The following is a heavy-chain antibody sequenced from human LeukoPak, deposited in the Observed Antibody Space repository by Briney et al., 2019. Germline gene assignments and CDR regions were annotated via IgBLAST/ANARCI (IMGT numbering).Heavy chain of an antibody. V-gene: IGHV4-30-2*01. CDR3: ARDVNGGGLNIDY. CDR2: IYHSGST. Sequence: PSETLSLTCAVSGGSISSGGYSWSWIRQPPGKGLEWIGYIYHSGSTYYNPSLKSRVTISVDKSKNQFSLKLSSVTAADTAVYYCARDVNGGGLNIDYWGQGTLVPVSS. CDR1: GGSISSGGYS. J-gene: IGHJ4*02. D-gene: IGHD4-23*01.